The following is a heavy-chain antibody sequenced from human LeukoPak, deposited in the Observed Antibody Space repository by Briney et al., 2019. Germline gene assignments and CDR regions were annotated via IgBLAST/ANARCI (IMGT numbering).Heavy chain of an antibody. D-gene: IGHD1-1*01. CDR1: GGFMSPFY. CDR3: AVNSTKHTFDI. Sequence: SEILSLTCTVSGGFMSPFYWSWIRQSPGKGLEWIGSIYYSGGTNYNPSLKSRVTISVDTSKNQFSLELSSVTAADTAVYYCAVNSTKHTFDIWGQGTMVTASS. CDR2: IYYSGGT. J-gene: IGHJ3*02. V-gene: IGHV4-59*08.